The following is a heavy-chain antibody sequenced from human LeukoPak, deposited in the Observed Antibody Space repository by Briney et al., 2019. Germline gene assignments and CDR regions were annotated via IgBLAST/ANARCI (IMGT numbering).Heavy chain of an antibody. D-gene: IGHD6-13*01. CDR3: AAFGASSSWSGFDY. CDR1: GGSISSSSYS. V-gene: IGHV4-61*01. CDR2: IYYSGST. Sequence: PSETLSLTCTVSGGSISSSSYSWNWIRQPPGKGLEWVGYIYYSGSTNYNSSLKSRVTISVDTSKNQFSLQLSSVTAADTAVYYCAAFGASSSWSGFDYWGQGTLVTVSS. J-gene: IGHJ4*02.